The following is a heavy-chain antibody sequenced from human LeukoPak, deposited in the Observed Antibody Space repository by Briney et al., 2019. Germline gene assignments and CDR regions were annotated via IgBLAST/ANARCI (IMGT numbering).Heavy chain of an antibody. Sequence: ASETLSLTCAVYGGSFSGYYWSWIRQPPGKGLEWIGEINHSGSTNYNPSLKSRVTISVDTSKNQFSLKLSSVTAADTAMYYCARGYENGHLDYWGQGTLVTVSS. CDR3: ARGYENGHLDY. V-gene: IGHV4-34*01. J-gene: IGHJ4*02. CDR1: GGSFSGYY. CDR2: INHSGST. D-gene: IGHD3-22*01.